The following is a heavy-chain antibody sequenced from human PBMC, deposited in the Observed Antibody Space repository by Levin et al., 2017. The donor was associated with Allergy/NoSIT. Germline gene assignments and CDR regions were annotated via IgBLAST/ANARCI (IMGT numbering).Heavy chain of an antibody. J-gene: IGHJ3*02. D-gene: IGHD6-19*01. V-gene: IGHV1-24*01. Sequence: ASVKVSCKVSGYTLTELSMHWVRQAPGKGPEWMGGFDPEDGETIYAQKFQGRVTMTEDTSTDTAYMELSSLRSEDTAVYYCATLGQWLVLGAFDIWGQGTMVTVSS. CDR1: GYTLTELS. CDR3: ATLGQWLVLGAFDI. CDR2: FDPEDGET.